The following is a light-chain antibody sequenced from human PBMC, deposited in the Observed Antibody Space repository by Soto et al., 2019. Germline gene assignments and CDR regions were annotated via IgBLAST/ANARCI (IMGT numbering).Light chain of an antibody. CDR2: VNNDGSH. CDR1: SGHSSNA. J-gene: IGLJ3*02. CDR3: QTWGTGIQV. V-gene: IGLV4-69*02. Sequence: QLVLTQSPSVSASLGASVKLTCSLSSGHSSNAIAWHQQQPEKGPRFLMKVNNDGSHGKGDGIPDRFSGSSSGAERYLTISSLQSEDEAEYYCQTWGTGIQVFGGGTQLTVL.